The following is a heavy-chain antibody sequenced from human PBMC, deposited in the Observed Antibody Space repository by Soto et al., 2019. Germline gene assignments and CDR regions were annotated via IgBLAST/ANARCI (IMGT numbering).Heavy chain of an antibody. Sequence: SVKVSCKASGGTFSSYAISWVRQAPGQGLEWMGGIIPIFGTANYAQKFQGRVTITADESTSTAYMELSSLRSEDTAVYYCARRVPYDFWSGYEAPSDAFDIWGQGTMVTVSS. CDR3: ARRVPYDFWSGYEAPSDAFDI. J-gene: IGHJ3*02. D-gene: IGHD3-3*01. CDR2: IIPIFGTA. V-gene: IGHV1-69*13. CDR1: GGTFSSYA.